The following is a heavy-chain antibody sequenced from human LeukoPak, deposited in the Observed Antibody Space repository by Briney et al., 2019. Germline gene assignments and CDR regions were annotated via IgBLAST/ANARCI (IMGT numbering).Heavy chain of an antibody. CDR2: ISYDGSNK. Sequence: GGSLRLSCAASGFTFSSYAMHWVRQAPGKGLEWVAVISYDGSNKYYADSVKGRFTISRDNSKNTLYLQMNSLRAEDTAVYYCARGRLLFDYYGMDVWGQGTTVTVSS. J-gene: IGHJ6*02. D-gene: IGHD4-17*01. CDR1: GFTFSSYA. CDR3: ARGRLLFDYYGMDV. V-gene: IGHV3-30-3*01.